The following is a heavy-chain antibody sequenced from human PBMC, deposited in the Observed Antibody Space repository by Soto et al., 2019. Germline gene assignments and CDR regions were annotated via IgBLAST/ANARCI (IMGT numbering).Heavy chain of an antibody. V-gene: IGHV1-58*01. CDR3: ALSGYGSDYYYGMDV. J-gene: IGHJ6*02. CDR2: IVVGSGNT. CDR1: GFTFTSSA. D-gene: IGHD5-12*01. Sequence: QMQLVQSGPEVKKPGTSVKVSCKASGFTFTSSAVQWVRQARGQRIEWIGWIVVGSGNTNYAQKFQERVTITRDMSTSTAYMELSSLRSEDTAVYYCALSGYGSDYYYGMDVWGQGTTVTVSS.